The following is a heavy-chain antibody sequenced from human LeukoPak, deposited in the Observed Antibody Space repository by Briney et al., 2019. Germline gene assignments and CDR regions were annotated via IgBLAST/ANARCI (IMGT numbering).Heavy chain of an antibody. CDR1: GFTFSTYG. CDR2: ISYDGSNK. Sequence: PGRSLRLSCAASGFTFSTYGMHWVRQAPGKGLEWVAVISYDGSNKYYADSVKGRFTISRDNSKNTLYLQMNSLRAEDTAVYYCALPDYWGQGTLVTVSS. J-gene: IGHJ4*02. V-gene: IGHV3-30*03. CDR3: ALPDY. D-gene: IGHD1-26*01.